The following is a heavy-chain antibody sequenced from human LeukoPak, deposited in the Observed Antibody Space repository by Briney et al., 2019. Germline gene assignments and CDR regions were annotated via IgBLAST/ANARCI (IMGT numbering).Heavy chain of an antibody. J-gene: IGHJ4*02. CDR2: IKQDGREK. CDR3: ARGGIRGVLMEY. D-gene: IGHD3-10*01. V-gene: IGHV3-7*05. Sequence: AGGSLRLSCAASGFTFINYWMTWVRQAPGKGLEWVANIKQDGREKYYVDSVTGRFTISRDNAKNSLFVQMCDLRADDPALYYCARGGIRGVLMEYWGQGTLVTVSS. CDR1: GFTFINYW.